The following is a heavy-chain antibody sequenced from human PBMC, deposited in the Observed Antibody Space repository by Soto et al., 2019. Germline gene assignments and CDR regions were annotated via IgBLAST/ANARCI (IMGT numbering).Heavy chain of an antibody. D-gene: IGHD3-16*02. J-gene: IGHJ6*02. V-gene: IGHV4-59*08. CDR1: GGSISSYY. CDR2: IYYSGST. CDR3: AMDLSGYGMDV. Sequence: QVQLQESGPGLVKPSEPLSLTCTVSGGSISSYYWSWIRQPPGKGLEWIGYIYYSGSTNYNPALKSRVNISVDTSKNQYSLKQSSVTAADTAVYYCAMDLSGYGMDVWGHGTKVTVSS.